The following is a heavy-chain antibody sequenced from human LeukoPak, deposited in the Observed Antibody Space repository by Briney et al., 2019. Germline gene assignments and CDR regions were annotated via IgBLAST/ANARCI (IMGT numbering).Heavy chain of an antibody. J-gene: IGHJ5*02. D-gene: IGHD3-22*01. CDR1: GFTFSSYA. CDR3: ASRAEEYYYDSSGYSDP. V-gene: IGHV3-30*04. Sequence: GGSLRLSCAASGFTFSSYAMHWVRRAPGKGLEWVAVISYDGSNKYYADSVKGRFTISRDNSKNTLYLQMNSLRAEDTAVYYCASRAEEYYYDSSGYSDPWGQGTLVTVSS. CDR2: ISYDGSNK.